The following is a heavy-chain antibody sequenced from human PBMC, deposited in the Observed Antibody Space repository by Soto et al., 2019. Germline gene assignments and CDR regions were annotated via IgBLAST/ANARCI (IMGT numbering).Heavy chain of an antibody. Sequence: SETLSLTCTVSGGSISSYYWSWIRQPPGKGLEWIGYIYYSGSTNYNPSLKSRVTISVDTSKNQFSLKLSSVTAADTAVYYCARDIVGTNYYYYGMDVWGQGTTVTVSS. J-gene: IGHJ6*02. CDR3: ARDIVGTNYYYYGMDV. V-gene: IGHV4-59*01. CDR1: GGSISSYY. CDR2: IYYSGST. D-gene: IGHD5-12*01.